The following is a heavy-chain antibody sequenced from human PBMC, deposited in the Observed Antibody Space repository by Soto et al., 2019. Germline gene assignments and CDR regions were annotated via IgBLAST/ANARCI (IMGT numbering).Heavy chain of an antibody. Sequence: GGSLRLSCAASGFTFSSYGMHWVRQAPGKGLEWVAVIWYDGSNKYYADSVKGRFTISRDNFKNMLYLQMNSLRAEDAALYYCAKDLVAATGYWGQGTLVTVSS. D-gene: IGHD6-25*01. CDR2: IWYDGSNK. J-gene: IGHJ4*02. CDR3: AKDLVAATGY. V-gene: IGHV3-33*06. CDR1: GFTFSSYG.